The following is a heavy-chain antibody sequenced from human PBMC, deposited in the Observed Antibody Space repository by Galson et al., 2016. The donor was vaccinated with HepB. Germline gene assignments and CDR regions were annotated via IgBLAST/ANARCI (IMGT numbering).Heavy chain of an antibody. CDR3: AREGSYYTLDY. CDR1: GYTFTSYT. J-gene: IGHJ4*02. D-gene: IGHD1-26*01. CDR2: INAGNDNT. Sequence: SVKVSCKASGYTFTSYTIHWVRQAPGQGLEWMRWINAGNDNTKYSQKLQGRVTITRDTSASTAYMELSSLRSEDTAVYYCAREGSYYTLDYWGQGTLVTVSS. V-gene: IGHV1-3*01.